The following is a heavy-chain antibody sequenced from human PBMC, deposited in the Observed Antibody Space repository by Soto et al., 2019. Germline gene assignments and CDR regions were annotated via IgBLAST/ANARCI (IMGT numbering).Heavy chain of an antibody. V-gene: IGHV3-33*01. CDR2: IWYDGSNK. J-gene: IGHJ1*01. CDR3: ARDATYYYDSSGYYSEYFQH. CDR1: GFTFSSYG. D-gene: IGHD3-22*01. Sequence: QVQLVESGGGVVQPGRSLRLSCAASGFTFSSYGMHWVRQAPGKGLEWVAVIWYDGSNKYYADSVKGRFTISRDNAKNTLYLQMNSLRAEDTAVYYCARDATYYYDSSGYYSEYFQHGGQGTLVTVSS.